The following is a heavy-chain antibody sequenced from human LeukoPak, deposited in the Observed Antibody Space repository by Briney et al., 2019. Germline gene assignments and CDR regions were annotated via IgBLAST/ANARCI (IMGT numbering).Heavy chain of an antibody. D-gene: IGHD6-19*01. Sequence: GGSLRLSCAASGFTFSDHYMSWVRQAPGKGLEWVSAMGGGGTTYYADYVKGRFTISRDTSKNTLYLQMNSLRAEDTAIYYCAKAGRPQAVAGWIDYWGQGTLVTVSS. CDR1: GFTFSDHY. CDR2: MGGGGTT. CDR3: AKAGRPQAVAGWIDY. V-gene: IGHV3-53*01. J-gene: IGHJ4*02.